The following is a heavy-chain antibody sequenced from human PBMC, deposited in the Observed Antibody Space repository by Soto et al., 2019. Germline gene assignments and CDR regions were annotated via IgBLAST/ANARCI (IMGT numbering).Heavy chain of an antibody. CDR2: IGTAGDT. D-gene: IGHD4-4*01. CDR1: GFTFSSYD. J-gene: IGHJ3*01. CDR3: ERALQTSRVAFDL. Sequence: EVQLVESGGGLVQPGGSLRLSCAASGFTFSSYDMHWVRQATGKGLEWVSAIGTAGDTYYPGSVKGRFTISRENAKNSLYLQMNSLRAGDTAVYYCERALQTSRVAFDLLGQGTMVTGSS. V-gene: IGHV3-13*01.